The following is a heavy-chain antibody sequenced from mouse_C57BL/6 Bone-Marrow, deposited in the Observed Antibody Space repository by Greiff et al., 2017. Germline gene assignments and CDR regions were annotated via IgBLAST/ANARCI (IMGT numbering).Heavy chain of an antibody. V-gene: IGHV14-3*01. CDR2: IAPANGNP. J-gene: IGHJ1*03. Sequence: VQLQQSVAELVRPGASVTLSCTASGFNIKNTYMHWVKQRPEQSLEWIGRIAPANGNPKYAPKFQGTCTSTSDTASNTAYLQLSSLTSEDTAIYYCARGLSHWYFDVWGTGTTVTVSS. CDR3: ARGLSHWYFDV. CDR1: GFNIKNTY.